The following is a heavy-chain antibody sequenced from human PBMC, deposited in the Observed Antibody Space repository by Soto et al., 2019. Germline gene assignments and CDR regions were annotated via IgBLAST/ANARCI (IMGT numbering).Heavy chain of an antibody. Sequence: QVQVVESGGGVVQPGRSLRLSCAASGFTFSSYGMHWVRQAPGKGLEWVAVVSYDGSNKYYADSVKGRFAISRENSKNTLYLQMISLRAEDTAVYYCAKEISGYDENYYYYGMDVWGQGTTVTVSS. J-gene: IGHJ6*02. CDR2: VSYDGSNK. D-gene: IGHD5-12*01. CDR1: GFTFSSYG. CDR3: AKEISGYDENYYYYGMDV. V-gene: IGHV3-30*18.